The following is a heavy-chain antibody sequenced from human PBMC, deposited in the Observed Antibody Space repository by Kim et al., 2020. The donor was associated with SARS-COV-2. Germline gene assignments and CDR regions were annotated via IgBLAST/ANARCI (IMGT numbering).Heavy chain of an antibody. CDR3: ARQGGLYSYGYTY. J-gene: IGHJ4*02. D-gene: IGHD5-18*01. CDR1: GGSISSSSYY. CDR2: IYYSGST. Sequence: SETLSLTCTVSGGSISSSSYYWGWIRQPPGKGLEWIGSIYYSGSTYYNPSLKSRVTISVDTTKNPFSLKLSSVTAADTAVDYCARQGGLYSYGYTYWGQRTLVTVSS. V-gene: IGHV4-39*01.